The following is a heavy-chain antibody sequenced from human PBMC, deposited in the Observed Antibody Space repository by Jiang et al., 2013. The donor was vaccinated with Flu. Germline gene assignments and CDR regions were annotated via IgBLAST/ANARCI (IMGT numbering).Heavy chain of an antibody. V-gene: IGHV4-38-2*02. J-gene: IGHJ4*02. CDR2: IYHSGST. CDR1: GYSISSGYY. Sequence: LLKPSETLSLTCTVSGYSISSGYYWGWIRQPPGKGLEWIGSIYHSGSTYYNPSLKSRVTISVDTSKNQFSLKLSSVTAADTAVYYCAREGASRLPGRSGSYYGYWGQGTLVTVSS. CDR3: AREGASRLPGRSGSYYGY. D-gene: IGHD3-10*01.